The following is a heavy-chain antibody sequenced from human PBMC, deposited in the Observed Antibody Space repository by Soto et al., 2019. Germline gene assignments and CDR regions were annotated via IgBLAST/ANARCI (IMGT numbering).Heavy chain of an antibody. CDR2: INPKSGGT. CDR1: GYTFTDYH. CDR3: ARGHSTDCSNGVCSFFYNHEMDV. J-gene: IGHJ6*02. V-gene: IGHV1-2*04. Sequence: ASVKVSCKASGYTFTDYHIHWVRQAPGQGLEWLGRINPKSGGTSTAQKFQGWVTMARDRSISTVYMELTRLRSDDTAVYFCARGHSTDCSNGVCSFFYNHEMDVWGQGTTVTVSS. D-gene: IGHD2-8*01.